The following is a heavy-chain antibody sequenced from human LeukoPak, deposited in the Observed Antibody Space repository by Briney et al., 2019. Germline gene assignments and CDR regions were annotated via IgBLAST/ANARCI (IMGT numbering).Heavy chain of an antibody. CDR3: ARHCSGGSCYGSFDY. V-gene: IGHV5-51*01. CDR1: GYAFASYW. Sequence: GESLKISCRVSGYAFASYWIGWVRQVPGKGLEWMGIIYPADSETKSSPSFQGQVTFSADKSINTAYLQWTSLKASDTAMYYCARHCSGGSCYGSFDYWGQGTLVTVSS. D-gene: IGHD2-15*01. J-gene: IGHJ4*02. CDR2: IYPADSET.